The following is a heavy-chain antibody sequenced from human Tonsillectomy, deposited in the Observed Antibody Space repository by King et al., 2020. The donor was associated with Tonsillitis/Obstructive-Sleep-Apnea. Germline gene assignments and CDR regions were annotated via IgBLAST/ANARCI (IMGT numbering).Heavy chain of an antibody. D-gene: IGHD3-10*01. V-gene: IGHV3-15*01. CDR2: VKSKTDGGTT. CDR3: TTIWFRDFLCDY. J-gene: IGHJ4*02. CDR1: GFTFSSAW. Sequence: VQLVESGGGLVKPGGSLRLSCAAAGFTFSSAWMSWVRQAPGKGLEWVGRVKSKTDGGTTDYAAPVKGRFTISRDDSKNTLYLQMSSLKTEDTAVYYCTTIWFRDFLCDYWGQGTLVTVSS.